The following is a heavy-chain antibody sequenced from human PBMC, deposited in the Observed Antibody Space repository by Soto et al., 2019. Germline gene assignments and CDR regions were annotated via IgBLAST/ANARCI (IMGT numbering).Heavy chain of an antibody. D-gene: IGHD3-10*01. J-gene: IGHJ4*02. CDR3: ARRGNLGRFDY. V-gene: IGHV4-31*03. CDR2: IYYSGST. Sequence: QVQLQESGPGLVKPSQTLSLTCTVSGGSISSGGYYWSWIHQHPGKGPEWIGYIYYSGSTYYNPSLKSRVTISVDTSKNQFSLKLSSVTAADTAVYYCARRGNLGRFDYWGQGTLVTVSS. CDR1: GGSISSGGYY.